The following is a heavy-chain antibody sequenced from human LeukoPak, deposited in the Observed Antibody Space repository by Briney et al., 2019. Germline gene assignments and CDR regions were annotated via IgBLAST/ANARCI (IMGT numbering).Heavy chain of an antibody. CDR1: GFTFSSCG. V-gene: IGHV3-33*01. CDR3: ASSLYYYYGMDV. Sequence: PGGSLRLSCAASGFTFSSCGMHWVRQAPGKGLEWVAVIWYDGSNKYYADSVKGRFTISRDNSKNTLYLQMNSLRAEDTAVYYCASSLYYYYGMDVWGQGTTVTVSS. J-gene: IGHJ6*02. CDR2: IWYDGSNK.